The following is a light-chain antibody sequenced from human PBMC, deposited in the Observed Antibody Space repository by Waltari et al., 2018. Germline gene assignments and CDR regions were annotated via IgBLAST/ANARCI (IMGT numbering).Light chain of an antibody. V-gene: IGKV1-5*03. CDR2: KAS. CDR3: QQYDSDPYT. Sequence: DIQMTQSPSTLSASIGDRVTITCRASQSIDVWLAWYQQKPGKAPKLLIYKASNLESGVPSRFSGSASGTEFTLTISRLQPDDFATYYCQQYDSDPYTFGQGTKLEI. CDR1: QSIDVW. J-gene: IGKJ2*01.